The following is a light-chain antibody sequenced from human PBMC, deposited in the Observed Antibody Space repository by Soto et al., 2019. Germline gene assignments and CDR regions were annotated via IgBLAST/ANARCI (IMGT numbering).Light chain of an antibody. CDR3: CSYTGSSTS. CDR2: EGN. V-gene: IGLV2-23*01. Sequence: QSVLTQPASVSGSPGQSITMSCAGASSDVGSYNLVSWYQHYPGKAPKLIIYEGNKRPSGVSNRFSGSGSGNTASLTISGLQAEDAADYYCCSYTGSSTSFGGGTKLTVL. J-gene: IGLJ3*02. CDR1: SSDVGSYNL.